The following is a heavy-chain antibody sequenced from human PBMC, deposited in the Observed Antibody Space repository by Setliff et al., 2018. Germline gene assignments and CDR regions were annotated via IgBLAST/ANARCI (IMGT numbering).Heavy chain of an antibody. CDR1: GFTFSSYA. Sequence: GGSLRLSCAASGFTFSSYAMSWVRQAPGKGLEWVSAISGSGGSTYYADSVKGRFNISRDNSKNTLYLQMNSLSPEDTALYYCASSSGGNYEAYFDYWGQGTLVTVSS. CDR2: ISGSGGST. D-gene: IGHD2-15*01. V-gene: IGHV3-23*01. J-gene: IGHJ4*02. CDR3: ASSSGGNYEAYFDY.